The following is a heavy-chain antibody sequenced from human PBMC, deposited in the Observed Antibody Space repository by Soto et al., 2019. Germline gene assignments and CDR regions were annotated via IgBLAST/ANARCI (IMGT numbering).Heavy chain of an antibody. CDR1: GINFSSYA. V-gene: IGHV3-23*01. CDR2: ISDSGGST. J-gene: IGHJ4*02. D-gene: IGHD4-17*01. CDR3: AKADYGDYGFDY. Sequence: GGSLRLSCAASGINFSSYAMSWVRQAPGKGLEWVSGISDSGGSTYYADSVKGRFTISRDNSKNTLYLQMNSLRAEDTAVYYCAKADYGDYGFDYWGQGTLVTVSS.